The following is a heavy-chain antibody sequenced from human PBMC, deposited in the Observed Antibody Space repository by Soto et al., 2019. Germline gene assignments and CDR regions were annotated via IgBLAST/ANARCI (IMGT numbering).Heavy chain of an antibody. J-gene: IGHJ3*01. CDR3: ARVKVPAAILGAFDL. CDR1: GYTFSTYG. CDR2: INPIKGDT. D-gene: IGHD2-2*02. V-gene: IGHV1-18*01. Sequence: ASVKVSCKASGYTFSTYGITWVRQAPGQGLDWMGWINPIKGDTNSAAIFQDRVTMTTDTSTRTAYMELGSLKSDDTAVYYCARVKVPAAILGAFDLWGQGTLVTVSS.